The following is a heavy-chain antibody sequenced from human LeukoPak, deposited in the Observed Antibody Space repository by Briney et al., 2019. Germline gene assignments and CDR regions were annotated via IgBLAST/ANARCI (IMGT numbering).Heavy chain of an antibody. CDR1: GGSISSYY. D-gene: IGHD1-7*01. V-gene: IGHV4-59*01. CDR2: IYYSGST. Sequence: SETLSLTCTVSGGSISSYYWSWLRQPPGKGLEWIGYIYYSGSTNYNPSLKSRVIISVDTSKNQFSLKLSSVTAADTAVYYCARSGITGTRSWFDPWGQGTLVTVSS. J-gene: IGHJ5*02. CDR3: ARSGITGTRSWFDP.